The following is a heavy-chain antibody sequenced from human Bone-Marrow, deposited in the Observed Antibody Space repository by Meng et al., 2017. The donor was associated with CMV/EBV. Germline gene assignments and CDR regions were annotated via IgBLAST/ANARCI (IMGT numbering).Heavy chain of an antibody. J-gene: IGHJ3*02. D-gene: IGHD5-18*01. CDR2: IYNSGST. Sequence: SETLSLTCSVSDDSISSYYWSWIRQPPGKGLEWIGDIYNSGSTNYNPSLQSRVIISVDTSKNQFSLKVRSVTAADTAVYYCARIDTAMDHDAFDIWGQGTMVTVSS. V-gene: IGHV4-59*01. CDR3: ARIDTAMDHDAFDI. CDR1: DDSISSYY.